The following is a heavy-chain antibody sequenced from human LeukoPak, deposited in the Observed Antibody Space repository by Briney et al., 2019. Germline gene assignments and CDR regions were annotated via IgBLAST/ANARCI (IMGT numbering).Heavy chain of an antibody. D-gene: IGHD6-13*01. CDR2: IYYSGST. CDR3: ARGEYPVPAAGTGSWFDP. J-gene: IGHJ5*02. V-gene: IGHV4-39*07. Sequence: SETLSLTCTVSGGSISSSSYYWGWIRQPPGKGLEWIGSIYYSGSTYYNPSLKSRVTISVDTSKNQFSLKLSSVTAADTAVYYCARGEYPVPAAGTGSWFDPWGQGTLVTVSS. CDR1: GGSISSSSYY.